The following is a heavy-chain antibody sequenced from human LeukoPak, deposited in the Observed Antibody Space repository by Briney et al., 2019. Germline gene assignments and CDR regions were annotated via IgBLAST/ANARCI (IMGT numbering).Heavy chain of an antibody. CDR3: ARDAGNSAYGCDL. CDR2: IRSSSET. CDR1: GFIFSQYS. D-gene: IGHD5-12*01. J-gene: IGHJ5*02. V-gene: IGHV3-48*01. Sequence: GGSLRLSCAASGFIFSQYSMNWVRQAPGKGLEWVSHIRSSSETFYADSVKGRFTISRDNARNSLYLQMNNLRGEDTAIYYCARDAGNSAYGCDLWGQGTLVTVSS.